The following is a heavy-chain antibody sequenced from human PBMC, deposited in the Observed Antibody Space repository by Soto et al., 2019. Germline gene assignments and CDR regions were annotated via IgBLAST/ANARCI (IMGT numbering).Heavy chain of an antibody. J-gene: IGHJ4*02. CDR2: ISYDGSNK. CDR3: ARASLFGYYFDY. D-gene: IGHD3-10*02. Sequence: QVQLVESGGGVVQPGRSLRLPCAASGFTFSSYAMHWVRQAPGKGLEWVAVISYDGSNKYYADSVKGRFTISRDNSKNTLYMQMNSLRAEDTAVYYCARASLFGYYFDYWGQGTLVTVSS. CDR1: GFTFSSYA. V-gene: IGHV3-30-3*01.